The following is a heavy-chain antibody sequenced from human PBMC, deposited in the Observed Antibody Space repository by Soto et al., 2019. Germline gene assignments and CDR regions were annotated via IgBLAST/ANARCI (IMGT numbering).Heavy chain of an antibody. V-gene: IGHV3-30*18. CDR2: ISYDGSNK. D-gene: IGHD5-18*01. J-gene: IGHJ4*02. CDR3: AKDTHPWDVDTAMVTALPTDY. Sequence: QVQLVESGGGVVQPGRSLRLSCAASGFTFSSYGMHWVRQAPGKGLEWVAVISYDGSNKYYADSVKGRFTISRDNSTNTLYLQMNSLRAEDTAVYYCAKDTHPWDVDTAMVTALPTDYWGQGTLVTVSS. CDR1: GFTFSSYG.